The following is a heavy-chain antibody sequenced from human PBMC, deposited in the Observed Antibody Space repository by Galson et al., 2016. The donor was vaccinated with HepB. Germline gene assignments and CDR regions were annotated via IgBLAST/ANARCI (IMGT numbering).Heavy chain of an antibody. CDR1: GFTFSNYA. Sequence: SLRLSCAASGFTFSNYAMHWVRQAPGKGLEWVAFISDDGNKKYYADSVKGRFTISRDNSKNTLYLQMNSLRAEDTAVFYCASDYCSGGICSIDFWGQGTLFTVSS. CDR2: ISDDGNKK. J-gene: IGHJ4*02. V-gene: IGHV3-30*04. CDR3: ASDYCSGGICSIDF. D-gene: IGHD2-15*01.